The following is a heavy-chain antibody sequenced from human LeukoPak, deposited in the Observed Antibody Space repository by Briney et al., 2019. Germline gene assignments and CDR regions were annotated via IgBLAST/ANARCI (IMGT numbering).Heavy chain of an antibody. V-gene: IGHV3-30-3*01. D-gene: IGHD3-9*01. CDR1: GFTFSSYA. Sequence: GGSLRLSCAASGFTFSSYAMHWVRQAPGKGLEWVAVISYDGSNKYYADSVKGRFTISRDNSKNTLYLQMNSLRAEDTAVYYCAREAGYYAFDIWGQGTMVTVSS. CDR2: ISYDGSNK. CDR3: AREAGYYAFDI. J-gene: IGHJ3*02.